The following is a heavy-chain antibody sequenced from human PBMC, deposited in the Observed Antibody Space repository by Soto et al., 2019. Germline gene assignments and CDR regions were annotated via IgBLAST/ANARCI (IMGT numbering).Heavy chain of an antibody. D-gene: IGHD3-22*01. V-gene: IGHV3-72*01. J-gene: IGHJ4*02. Sequence: EVQLVESGGGLVQPGGSLRLSCAGSGFNLSDHYIDWVRQAPGKGLEWVGRPRDKAQGYSITYAASVKGRFTTARDGSKNSVYLQTNRLKTEYTAVYYCVRTTYFSDSSGYTRCLDYWCQGTLVTVSS. CDR3: VRTTYFSDSSGYTRCLDY. CDR1: GFNLSDHY. CDR2: PRDKAQGYSI.